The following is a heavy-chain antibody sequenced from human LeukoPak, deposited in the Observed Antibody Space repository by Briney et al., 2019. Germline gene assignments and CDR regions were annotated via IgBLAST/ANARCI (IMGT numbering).Heavy chain of an antibody. V-gene: IGHV3-30*02. CDR3: AKDEIVVVPAAIEYYMDV. D-gene: IGHD2-2*02. CDR1: GFTFSSYG. CDR2: IRYDGSNK. Sequence: PGGSLRLSCAASGFTFSSYGMHWVRQAPGKGLEWVAFIRYDGSNKYYADSVKGRFTISRDNSKNTLYLQMNSLRAEDTAVYYCAKDEIVVVPAAIEYYMDVWGKGTTVTISS. J-gene: IGHJ6*03.